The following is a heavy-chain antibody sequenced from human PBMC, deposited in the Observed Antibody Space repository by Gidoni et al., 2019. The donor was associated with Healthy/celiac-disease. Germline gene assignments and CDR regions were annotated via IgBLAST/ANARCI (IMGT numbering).Heavy chain of an antibody. Sequence: STNYNPSLKSRVTMSVDTSKNQFSLKLSSVTAADTAVYYCAREGGRGWFDPWGQGTLVTVSS. CDR2: ST. V-gene: IGHV4-4*07. J-gene: IGHJ5*02. CDR3: AREGGRGWFDP.